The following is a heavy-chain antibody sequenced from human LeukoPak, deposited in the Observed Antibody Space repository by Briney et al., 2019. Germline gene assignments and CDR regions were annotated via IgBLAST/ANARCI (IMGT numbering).Heavy chain of an antibody. J-gene: IGHJ5*02. Sequence: SETLSLTCTVSGGSIRGYFWNWIRQPPGKGLEWIGSIYYSGSTYYNPSLKSRVTISVDTSKNQFSLKLSSVTAADTAVYYCARQADTGYYDFWSGYSPNWFDPWGQGTLVTVSS. CDR3: ARQADTGYYDFWSGYSPNWFDP. CDR1: GGSIRGYF. D-gene: IGHD3-3*01. V-gene: IGHV4-39*01. CDR2: IYYSGST.